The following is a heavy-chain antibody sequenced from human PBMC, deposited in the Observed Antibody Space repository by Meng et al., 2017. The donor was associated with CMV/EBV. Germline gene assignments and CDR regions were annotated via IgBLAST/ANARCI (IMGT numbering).Heavy chain of an antibody. CDR3: ARVFFGVVSGVDY. CDR1: GFTFSSYE. CDR2: IYYSGST. J-gene: IGHJ4*02. V-gene: IGHV4-39*07. Sequence: ESLKISCAASGFTFSSYEMNWVRQAPGKGLEWIGSIYYSGSTYYNPSLKSRVTISVDTSKNQFSLKLSSVTAADTAVHYCARVFFGVVSGVDYWGQGTLVTVSS. D-gene: IGHD3-3*01.